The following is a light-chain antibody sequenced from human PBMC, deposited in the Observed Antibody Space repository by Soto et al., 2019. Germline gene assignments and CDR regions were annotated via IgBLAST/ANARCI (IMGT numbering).Light chain of an antibody. Sequence: EIVLTQSPATLSLSPGERATLSCRASQSVSSYLAWYQQKPGQAPRLLIYDASNRATGIPARFSGSGSGTDFTLTLSSLEPEDFAVYYCQQRSNWPPQTFGQGTKVEIK. CDR2: DAS. CDR1: QSVSSY. CDR3: QQRSNWPPQT. V-gene: IGKV3-11*01. J-gene: IGKJ1*01.